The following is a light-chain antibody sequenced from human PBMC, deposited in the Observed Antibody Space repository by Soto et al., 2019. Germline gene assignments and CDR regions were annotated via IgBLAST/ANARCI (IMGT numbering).Light chain of an antibody. V-gene: IGKV1-5*01. J-gene: IGKJ4*02. CDR1: QSVSSG. CDR3: QQYNSYPWT. Sequence: DIEMTQSPSTLSGSVGERVTITCRASQSVSSGLAWYQQKPGKAPRLLIYDASSMDSGVPARFSGSGSGTEFTLTISSLQSDDFAVYYCQQYNSYPWTFGGGTKVDIK. CDR2: DAS.